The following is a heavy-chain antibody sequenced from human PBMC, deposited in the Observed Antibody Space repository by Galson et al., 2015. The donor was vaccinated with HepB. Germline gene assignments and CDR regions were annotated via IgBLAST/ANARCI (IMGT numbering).Heavy chain of an antibody. CDR1: GFTFSYYA. Sequence: SLRLSCADSGFTFSYYAMHWVRQAPGKGLEWVAVISYDGSNKYYAGSVKGRFTTSRDNSKNTLYLQMNSLRPEDTAVYYCAKAGGSSSWGQGTLITVSS. V-gene: IGHV3-30*18. CDR3: AKAGGSSS. CDR2: ISYDGSNK. D-gene: IGHD6-13*01. J-gene: IGHJ4*02.